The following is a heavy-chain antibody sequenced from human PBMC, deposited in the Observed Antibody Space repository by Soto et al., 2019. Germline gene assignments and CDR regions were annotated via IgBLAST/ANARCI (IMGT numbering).Heavy chain of an antibody. V-gene: IGHV4-59*08. CDR3: ARTRCSGGSCYAEDDAFDI. CDR1: GGSISSYY. CDR2: IYYSGST. J-gene: IGHJ3*02. D-gene: IGHD2-15*01. Sequence: LSLTCTVSGGSISSYYWSWIRQPPGKGLEWIGYIYYSGSTNYNPSLKSRVTISVDTSKNQFSLKLSSVTAADTAVYYCARTRCSGGSCYAEDDAFDIWGQGTMVTVSS.